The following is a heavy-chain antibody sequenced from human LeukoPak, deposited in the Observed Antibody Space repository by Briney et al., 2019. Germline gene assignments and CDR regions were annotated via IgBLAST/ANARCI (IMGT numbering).Heavy chain of an antibody. V-gene: IGHV3-15*01. CDR2: IKSEIDAGTT. J-gene: IGHJ4*02. CDR1: GFTLSNAW. Sequence: MSGGSLRLSCAAPGFTLSNAWMSWVRQAPGKGLEWVGRIKSEIDAGTTDYAAPVRGRFTISRDHTKNTLYLQMNSLKTEDTAVYYCTTHKTEILGYCSTISCSPFDYWGQGTLVTVSS. D-gene: IGHD2-2*01. CDR3: TTHKTEILGYCSTISCSPFDY.